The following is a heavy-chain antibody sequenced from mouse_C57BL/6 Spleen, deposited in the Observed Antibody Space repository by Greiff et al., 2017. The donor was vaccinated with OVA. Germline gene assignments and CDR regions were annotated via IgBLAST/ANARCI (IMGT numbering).Heavy chain of an antibody. CDR2: ISSGGSYT. CDR1: GFTFSSYG. D-gene: IGHD2-2*01. Sequence: EVQLKESGGDLVKPGGSLKLSCAASGFTFSSYGMSWVRQTPDKRLEWVATISSGGSYTYYPDSVKGRFTISRDTAKNTLYLQMSSLKSEDTAMYYCARQGPGLRQNYFDYWGQGTTLTVSS. V-gene: IGHV5-6*01. CDR3: ARQGPGLRQNYFDY. J-gene: IGHJ2*01.